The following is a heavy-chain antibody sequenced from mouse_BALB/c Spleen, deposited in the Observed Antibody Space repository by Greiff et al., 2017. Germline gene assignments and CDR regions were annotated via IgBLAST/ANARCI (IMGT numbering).Heavy chain of an antibody. CDR3: TGTTAKDAMDY. D-gene: IGHD1-2*01. CDR2: INPSNGGT. CDR1: GYTFTSYY. Sequence: VKLQQSGAELVKPGASVKLSCKASGYTFTSYYMYWVKQRPGQGLEWIGEINPSNGGTNFNEKFKSKATLTVDKSSSTAYMQLSSLTSEDSAVYYCTGTTAKDAMDYWGQGTSVTVSS. V-gene: IGHV1S16*01. J-gene: IGHJ4*01.